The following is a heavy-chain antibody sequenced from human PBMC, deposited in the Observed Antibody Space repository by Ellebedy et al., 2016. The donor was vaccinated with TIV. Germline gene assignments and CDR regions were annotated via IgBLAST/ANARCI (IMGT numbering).Heavy chain of an antibody. CDR1: GYSISSGYY. CDR3: ARGPDLYNFDAFDI. CDR2: IYHSGST. V-gene: IGHV4-38-2*02. D-gene: IGHD1-20*01. J-gene: IGHJ3*02. Sequence: SETLSLTCTVSGYSISSGYYWGWIRQPPGKGLVWIGSIYHSGSTHYNPSLKSRVRTSLDTSKNQFSLKLSSVTAADSAVYYCARGPDLYNFDAFDIWGQGTMVTVSS.